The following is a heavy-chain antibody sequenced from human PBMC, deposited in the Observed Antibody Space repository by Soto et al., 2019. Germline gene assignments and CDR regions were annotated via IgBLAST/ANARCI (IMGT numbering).Heavy chain of an antibody. J-gene: IGHJ6*03. D-gene: IGHD4-17*01. CDR3: ASPQTSGERVSVTTVSHYYYYMDV. CDR2: IYYSGST. CDR1: GGSISSSSYY. V-gene: IGHV4-39*01. Sequence: SETLSLTCTVSGGSISSSSYYWGWIRQPPGKGLEWIGSIYYSGSTYYNPSLKSRVTISVDTSKNQFSLKLSSVTAADTAVYYCASPQTSGERVSVTTVSHYYYYMDVWGKGTTVTVSS.